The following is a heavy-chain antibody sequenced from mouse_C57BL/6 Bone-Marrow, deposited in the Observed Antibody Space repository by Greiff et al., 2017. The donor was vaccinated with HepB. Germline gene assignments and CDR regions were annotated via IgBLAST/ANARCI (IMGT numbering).Heavy chain of an antibody. J-gene: IGHJ4*01. V-gene: IGHV1-9*01. CDR3: ASLTLYAMDY. CDR2: ILPGSGST. CDR1: GYTFTGYW. Sequence: VQLQESGAELMKPGASVKLSCKATGYTFTGYWIEWVKQRPGHGLEWIGEILPGSGSTNYNGKFKGKATLTADKSSSTAYMQLSSLTSEDSAVYFCASLTLYAMDYWGQGTSVTVSS.